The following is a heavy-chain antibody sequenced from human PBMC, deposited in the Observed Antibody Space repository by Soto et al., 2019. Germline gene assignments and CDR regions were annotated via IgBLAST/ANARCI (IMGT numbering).Heavy chain of an antibody. CDR1: GFTFTSSA. CDR2: IVVGSGHT. D-gene: IGHD2-2*01. CDR3: AAASSTSGRYYGMEV. J-gene: IGHJ6*02. V-gene: IGHV1-58*02. Sequence: ASVKVSCKTSGFTFTSSAMQWVRHALGQGLEWIGWIVVGSGHTNYAQKFQERVTITRDMSTSTAYMELSSLRSEDTAMYYCAAASSTSGRYYGMEVWGQGTTVTVSS.